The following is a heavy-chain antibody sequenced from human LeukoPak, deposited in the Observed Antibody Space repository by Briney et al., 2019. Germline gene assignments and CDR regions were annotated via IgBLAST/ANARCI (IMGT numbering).Heavy chain of an antibody. CDR3: AKVGLTVTTILDYFDY. CDR2: ISGSDAGT. CDR1: GFTFSSYA. V-gene: IGHV3-23*01. Sequence: GGSLRLSCAASGFTFSSYAMSWVRQIPGKGLEWVSAISGSDAGTYYADSVKGRFTISRDNAKNTLYLQMNSLRAEDTAVYYCAKVGLTVTTILDYFDYWGQGTLVSVSS. J-gene: IGHJ4*02. D-gene: IGHD4-11*01.